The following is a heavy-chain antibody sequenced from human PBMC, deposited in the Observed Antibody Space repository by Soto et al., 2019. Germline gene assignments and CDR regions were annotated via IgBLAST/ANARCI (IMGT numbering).Heavy chain of an antibody. CDR3: TRADLTVTLSVFDP. CDR2: ISDDGSTK. J-gene: IGHJ5*02. D-gene: IGHD4-17*01. Sequence: GGSLRLSCAASGFIFSRYFMHWVRQAPGKGLEWVALISDDGSTKYYADSVTGRFTISRDNSKNTLYLQMNSLSADDTALYYCTRADLTVTLSVFDPWGQGTLVTVSS. CDR1: GFIFSRYF. V-gene: IGHV3-30-3*01.